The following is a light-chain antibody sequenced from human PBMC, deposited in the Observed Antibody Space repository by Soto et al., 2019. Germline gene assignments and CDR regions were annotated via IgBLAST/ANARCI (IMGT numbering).Light chain of an antibody. Sequence: QSALTQPASVSRSPGQSITISCTGTSSDVGGYNYVSWYQQHPGKAPKVIIYDVSNRPSGVSNRFSGSKSGNTASLTISGLQAEDEADYYCGSYTSSSTLVVFGGGTKLTVL. CDR2: DVS. CDR3: GSYTSSSTLVV. CDR1: SSDVGGYNY. V-gene: IGLV2-14*03. J-gene: IGLJ2*01.